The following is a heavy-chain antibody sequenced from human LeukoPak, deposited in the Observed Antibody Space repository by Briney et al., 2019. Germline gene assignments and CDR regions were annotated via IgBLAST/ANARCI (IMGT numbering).Heavy chain of an antibody. CDR1: GYTFTGYY. Sequence: ASVKVSCKASGYTFTGYYMHWVRQAPGQGLEWMGWINPNSGGTNYAQKFQGRVTMTRDTSISTAYMELSRLRSDDTAVYYCAGMVVVAYDAFDIWGQGTMVTVSS. CDR3: AGMVVVAYDAFDI. CDR2: INPNSGGT. J-gene: IGHJ3*02. D-gene: IGHD2-15*01. V-gene: IGHV1-2*02.